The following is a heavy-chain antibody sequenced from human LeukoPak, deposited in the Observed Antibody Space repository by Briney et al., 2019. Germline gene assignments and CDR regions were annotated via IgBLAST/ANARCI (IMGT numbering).Heavy chain of an antibody. J-gene: IGHJ4*02. Sequence: GGSLRLSCAASGFTFSSYSMNWVRQAPGKGLEWVSHITASGTAMFYADSVRGRFTISRDNAKNSLYLQMNSLRDEDTAVYYCASSGSYRLDYWGQGTLVTVSS. CDR1: GFTFSSYS. D-gene: IGHD1-26*01. CDR2: ITASGTAM. CDR3: ASSGSYRLDY. V-gene: IGHV3-48*02.